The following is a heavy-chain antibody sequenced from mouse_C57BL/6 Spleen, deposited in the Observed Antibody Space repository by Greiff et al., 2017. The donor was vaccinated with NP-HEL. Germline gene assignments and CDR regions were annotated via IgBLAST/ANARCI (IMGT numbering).Heavy chain of an antibody. V-gene: IGHV1-56*01. J-gene: IGHJ2*01. CDR1: GYTFTSHW. D-gene: IGHD1-1*01. CDR3: ARLATTVVEGFDY. CDR2: IFPGSGST. Sequence: VQLQQSGPELVRPGASVKISCKAPGYTFTSHWMQWVRQRPGQGLEWIGEIFPGSGSTYYNEKCKGKATLTVDTSSSTAYMQLSSLTSEDSAVLFCARLATTVVEGFDYWGQGTTLTVAS.